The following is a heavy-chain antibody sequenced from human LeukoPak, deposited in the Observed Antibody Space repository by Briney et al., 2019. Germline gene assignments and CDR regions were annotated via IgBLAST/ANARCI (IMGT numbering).Heavy chain of an antibody. J-gene: IGHJ4*02. CDR3: ASLVLFLNPSGGRAAKQGGFDY. CDR1: GGTFSSYA. Sequence: ASVKVSCKASGGTFSSYAISWVRQAPGQGLEWMGGIIPIFGTANYAQKFQGRVTITADESTSTAYMELSSLRSEDTAVYYCASLVLFLNPSGGRAAKQGGFDYWGQGTLVIVSS. CDR2: IIPIFGTA. D-gene: IGHD6-19*01. V-gene: IGHV1-69*13.